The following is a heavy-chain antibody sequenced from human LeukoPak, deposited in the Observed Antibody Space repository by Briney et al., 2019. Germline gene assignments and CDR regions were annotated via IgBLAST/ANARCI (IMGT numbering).Heavy chain of an antibody. V-gene: IGHV1-2*02. CDR2: INPKSGST. Sequence: ASVKVSRKASGYTFSDYYMHWVRQAPGQGLEWMGWINPKSGSTNYAQKFQGRVTMTRDTSISTTYMELSRLRSDDTAVYYCAREADYYGYWGQGTLVTVSS. CDR1: GYTFSDYY. CDR3: AREADYYGY. D-gene: IGHD6-19*01. J-gene: IGHJ4*02.